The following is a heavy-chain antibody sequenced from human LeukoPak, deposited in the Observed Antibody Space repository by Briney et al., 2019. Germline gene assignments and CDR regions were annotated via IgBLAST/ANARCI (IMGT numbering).Heavy chain of an antibody. J-gene: IGHJ4*02. CDR2: IYGGGST. CDR3: ARDQYGSGSYDY. CDR1: GFTVSSNY. Sequence: GSLRLSCAASGFTVSSNYMSWVRQAPGKGLEWVSVIYGGGSTNYADSVKGRFTISRDNAKNSLYLQMNSLRAEDTAVYFCARDQYGSGSYDYWGQGTLVTVSS. V-gene: IGHV3-53*01. D-gene: IGHD3-10*01.